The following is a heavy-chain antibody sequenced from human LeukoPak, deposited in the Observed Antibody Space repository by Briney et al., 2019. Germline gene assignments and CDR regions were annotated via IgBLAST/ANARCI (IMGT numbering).Heavy chain of an antibody. CDR2: IYYSGSI. J-gene: IGHJ6*04. CDR3: ARVMGASWFFYLDV. Sequence: PSETLSLTCTVSGASISSSNHCWGWIRQPPGKGLEWIGSIYYSGSIYYNPSLKSRVTISVDTSKNQLSLNVNSVTAADTAVYYCARVMGASWFFYLDVWGKGTTVTVSS. D-gene: IGHD3-16*02. CDR1: GASISSSNHC. V-gene: IGHV4-39*07.